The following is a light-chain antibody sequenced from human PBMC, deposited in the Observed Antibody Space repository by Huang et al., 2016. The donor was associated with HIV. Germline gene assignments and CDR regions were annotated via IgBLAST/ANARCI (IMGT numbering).Light chain of an antibody. Sequence: DIQMTQSPSSLSASVGDRGTITCRASENIRRYLNLYQKKPGKPPKLLLHSASTLQSGFPSRFSGSGSGTDFTLTSTSLQPEDFATYYCQGSLSIPHTFGQGTNLEIK. CDR2: SAS. CDR1: ENIRRY. J-gene: IGKJ2*01. V-gene: IGKV1-39*01. CDR3: QGSLSIPHT.